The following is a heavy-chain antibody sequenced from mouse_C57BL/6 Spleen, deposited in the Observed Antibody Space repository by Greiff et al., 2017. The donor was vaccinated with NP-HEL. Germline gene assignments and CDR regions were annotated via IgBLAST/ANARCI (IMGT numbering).Heavy chain of an antibody. Sequence: EVQLQQSGPELVKPGASVKISCKASGYTFTDYYMNWVKQSHGKSLEWIGDINPNNGGTSYKQKFKGKATLTVDKSSSTAYMELRSLTSEDSAVYYCARPYGNYGTWFAYWGQGTLVTVSA. D-gene: IGHD2-1*01. CDR1: GYTFTDYY. CDR2: INPNNGGT. J-gene: IGHJ3*01. CDR3: ARPYGNYGTWFAY. V-gene: IGHV1-26*01.